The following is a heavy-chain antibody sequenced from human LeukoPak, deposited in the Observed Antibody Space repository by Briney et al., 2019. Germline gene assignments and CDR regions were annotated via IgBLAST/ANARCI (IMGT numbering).Heavy chain of an antibody. CDR3: ARSMVLGGLDFRGLFDP. CDR1: GYSISSGYY. V-gene: IGHV4-38-2*02. J-gene: IGHJ5*02. Sequence: SETLSLTCNVSGYSISSGYYWGWIRQPPGKGLEWIGSIYHSGSIYYNPSLKSRVTMSLDTSKNQVSLKLSSVTAADTALYYCARSMVLGGLDFRGLFDPWGQGTLVIVSS. D-gene: IGHD2-8*01. CDR2: IYHSGSI.